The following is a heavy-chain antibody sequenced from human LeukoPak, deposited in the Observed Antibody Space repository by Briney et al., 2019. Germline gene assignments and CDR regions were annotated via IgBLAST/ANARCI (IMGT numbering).Heavy chain of an antibody. CDR1: GYTFTSYG. J-gene: IGHJ4*02. D-gene: IGHD6-19*01. CDR2: ISAYNGNT. CDR3: ARLFSSGWYWLWDY. V-gene: IGHV1-18*01. Sequence: GAPVKVSCKASGYTFTSYGISWVRQAPGQGLEWMGWISAYNGNTNYAQKLQGRVTMTTDTSTSTAYMELRSLRSDDTAVYYCARLFSSGWYWLWDYWGQGTLVTVSS.